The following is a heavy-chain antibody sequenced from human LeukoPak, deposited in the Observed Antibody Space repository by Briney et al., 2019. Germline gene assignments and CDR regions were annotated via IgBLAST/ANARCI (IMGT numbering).Heavy chain of an antibody. J-gene: IGHJ6*03. D-gene: IGHD6-13*01. CDR3: ARLLAAADDYYYYYMDV. V-gene: IGHV4-39*01. Sequence: SETLSLNCTVSGSSISSSSYYWGWIRQPPGKGLEWIGSIYYSGSTYYNPSLKSRVTISVDTSKNQFSLKLSSVTAADTAVYYCARLLAAADDYYYYYMDVWGKGTTVTISS. CDR2: IYYSGST. CDR1: GSSISSSSYY.